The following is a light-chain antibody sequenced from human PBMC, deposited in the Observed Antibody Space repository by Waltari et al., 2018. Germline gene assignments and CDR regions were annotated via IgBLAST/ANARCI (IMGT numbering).Light chain of an antibody. J-gene: IGKJ4*01. V-gene: IGKV1D-12*01. CDR3: QPAYSFPFT. Sequence: DIQMTQSPSSVSASVGDTVTITCRASQGISIWLAWYQQRPGRAPKLLIYGASSLQSGVPSRFSGSGSGTDFTLTITSLQPEDFATYYCQPAYSFPFTFGGGTRVEI. CDR1: QGISIW. CDR2: GAS.